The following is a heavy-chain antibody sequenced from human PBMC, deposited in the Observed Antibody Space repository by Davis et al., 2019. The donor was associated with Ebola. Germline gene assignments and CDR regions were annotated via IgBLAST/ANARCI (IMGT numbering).Heavy chain of an antibody. V-gene: IGHV3-9*01. CDR1: GFTFDDYA. J-gene: IGHJ5*02. CDR3: AKAPSGWYWFDP. D-gene: IGHD6-19*01. CDR2: ISWNSGSI. Sequence: GGSLRLSCAASGFTFDDYAMHWVRQAPGKGLEWVSGISWNSGSIGYADSVKGRFTISRDNAKNSLYLQMNSLRAEDTAVYYCAKAPSGWYWFDPWGQGTLVTVSS.